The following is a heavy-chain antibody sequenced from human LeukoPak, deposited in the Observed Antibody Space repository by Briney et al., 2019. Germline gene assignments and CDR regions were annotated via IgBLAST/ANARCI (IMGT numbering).Heavy chain of an antibody. Sequence: SETLSLTCGVSGGSFSGYYWNWIRQSPGKGLEWIGEINHSGSTSYNPSLKSRVTISVDTSQKQFSLRLSSVTAADTAVYYCARGRYLTTGGGAAAGFLDYWGQGTLVTVSS. D-gene: IGHD6-13*01. CDR2: INHSGST. V-gene: IGHV4-34*01. CDR1: GGSFSGYY. CDR3: ARGRYLTTGGGAAAGFLDY. J-gene: IGHJ4*02.